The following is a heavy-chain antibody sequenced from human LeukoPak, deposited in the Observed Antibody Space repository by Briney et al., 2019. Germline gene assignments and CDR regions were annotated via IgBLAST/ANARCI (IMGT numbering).Heavy chain of an antibody. D-gene: IGHD6-13*01. CDR1: GFTFSSYN. V-gene: IGHV3-21*01. Sequence: PGGSLRHSCAASGFTFSSYNMNWVRQAPGKGLEWVSSISHSSSDIYYADSVKGRFTISRDNAKNSLYLQMNSLRAEDMAVYYCARIPAIAGIDYWGQGTLVTVSS. J-gene: IGHJ4*02. CDR3: ARIPAIAGIDY. CDR2: ISHSSSDI.